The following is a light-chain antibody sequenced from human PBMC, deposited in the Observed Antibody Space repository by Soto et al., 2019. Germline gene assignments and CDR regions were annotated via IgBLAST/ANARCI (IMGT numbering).Light chain of an antibody. CDR3: CSYGRSSTAWV. CDR1: HVGIYSL. CDR2: EGS. V-gene: IGLV2-23*01. Sequence: QSALTQPASVSGSPGQSITISCSHVGIYSLVSWYQQHPGKAPTLMIYEGSKRPSGVSNRFSGSKSGNTASLTISGLQAEDEADYYCCSYGRSSTAWVFGGGTKLTVL. J-gene: IGLJ3*02.